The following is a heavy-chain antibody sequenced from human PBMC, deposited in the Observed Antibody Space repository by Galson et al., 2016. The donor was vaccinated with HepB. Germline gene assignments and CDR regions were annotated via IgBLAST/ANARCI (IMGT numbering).Heavy chain of an antibody. CDR3: ARDFGITGSITPFDY. Sequence: SLRLSCAASGFTFSRYWMNWVRQAPGKGLEWVANINQDGSEQSYVDSVRGRFTISRDNGRNLLYLQMRSLRADDTAVYYCARDFGITGSITPFDYWGQGALVTVSS. CDR2: INQDGSEQ. CDR1: GFTFSRYW. D-gene: IGHD3-10*01. J-gene: IGHJ4*02. V-gene: IGHV3-7*03.